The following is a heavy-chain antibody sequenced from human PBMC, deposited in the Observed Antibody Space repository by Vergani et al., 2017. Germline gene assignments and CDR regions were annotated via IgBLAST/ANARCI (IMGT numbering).Heavy chain of an antibody. Sequence: QVQLVESGGGVVQPGGSLRLSCAASGFTFSSYGMHWVRQAPGKGLEWVAFIRYDGSNDYYADSVKGRFTISRDNSKNTLYLQMNSLRAEDTAVYYCAKERAEVPSYGMDVWGQGTTVTVSS. CDR1: GFTFSSYG. CDR2: IRYDGSND. CDR3: AKERAEVPSYGMDV. V-gene: IGHV3-30*02. J-gene: IGHJ6*02. D-gene: IGHD1-1*01.